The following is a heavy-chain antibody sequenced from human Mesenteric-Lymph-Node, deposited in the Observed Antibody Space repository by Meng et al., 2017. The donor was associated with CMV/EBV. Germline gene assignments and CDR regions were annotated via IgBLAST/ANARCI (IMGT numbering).Heavy chain of an antibody. D-gene: IGHD6-13*01. CDR2: ISPYNGNR. CDR3: ARDKLPIAAAGTTVDL. CDR1: YAFHTFG. Sequence: YAFHTFGVSWVRQAPGQGLEWMAWISPYNGNRNYAQRFQDRLTMTTDTSTGTAFMELRSLRSDDTAVYYCARDKLPIAAAGTTVDLWGQGTLVTVSS. J-gene: IGHJ5*02. V-gene: IGHV1-18*01.